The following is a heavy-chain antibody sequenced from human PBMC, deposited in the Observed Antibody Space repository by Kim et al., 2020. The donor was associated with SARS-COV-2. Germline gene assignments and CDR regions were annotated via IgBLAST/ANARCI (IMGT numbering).Heavy chain of an antibody. D-gene: IGHD6-13*01. V-gene: IGHV4-34*01. CDR2: INHSGST. J-gene: IGHJ5*02. CDR3: ARLVRWIDP. Sequence: SETLSLTCAVYGGSFSGYYWSWIRQPPGKGLEWIGEINHSGSTNYNPSLKSRVTISVDTSKNQFSLKLSSVTAADTAVYYCARLVRWIDPWGQGTLVTVSS. CDR1: GGSFSGYY.